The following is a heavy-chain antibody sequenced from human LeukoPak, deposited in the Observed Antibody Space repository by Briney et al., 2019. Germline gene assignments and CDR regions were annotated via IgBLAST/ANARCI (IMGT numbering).Heavy chain of an antibody. V-gene: IGHV4-34*01. Sequence: SETLSLTCAVYGGSFSGYYWSWIRQPPGKGLEWIGEINHSGSTNYNPSLKSRVTISVDTSKNQFSLKLSSVTAADTAVYYCARHSDYGDYEAEVWFDPWGQGTLVTVSS. CDR3: ARHSDYGDYEAEVWFDP. CDR1: GGSFSGYY. J-gene: IGHJ5*02. CDR2: INHSGST. D-gene: IGHD4-17*01.